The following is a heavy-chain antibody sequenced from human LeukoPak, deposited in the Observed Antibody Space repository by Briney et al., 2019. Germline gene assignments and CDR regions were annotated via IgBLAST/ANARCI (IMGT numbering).Heavy chain of an antibody. CDR3: AKSHGITIFGAPGDY. D-gene: IGHD3-3*01. V-gene: IGHV3-23*01. CDR1: GFSFSSYV. J-gene: IGHJ4*02. CDR2: ISGSGGST. Sequence: GGSLRLSCAGSGFSFSSYVMHWVRQAPGKGLEWVSAISGSGGSTYYADSVKGRFTISRDNSKNTLYLQMNSLRAEDTAVYYCAKSHGITIFGAPGDYWSQGTLVTVSS.